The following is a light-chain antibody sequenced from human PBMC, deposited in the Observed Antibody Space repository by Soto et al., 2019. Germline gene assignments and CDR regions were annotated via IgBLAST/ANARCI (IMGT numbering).Light chain of an antibody. Sequence: QSALTQPASVSGSPGQSITVSCTGTSSDIGAYDYVSWYQQHPGKAPKLMIYEVITRPSGVSNRFSGSKSGNTASLTISGLQSEDEAYYYSNSYTPPTLYVFGTGTKLPAL. CDR3: NSYTPPTLYV. CDR1: SSDIGAYDY. J-gene: IGLJ1*01. CDR2: EVI. V-gene: IGLV2-14*01.